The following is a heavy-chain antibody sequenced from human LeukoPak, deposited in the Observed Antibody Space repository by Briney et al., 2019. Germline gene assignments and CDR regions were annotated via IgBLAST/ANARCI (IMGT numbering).Heavy chain of an antibody. J-gene: IGHJ4*02. CDR2: ISAYNGNT. CDR3: ARLRITMVRGVIIGGDYFDY. CDR1: GYTFTSYG. Sequence: ASVKVSCKASGYTFTSYGISWVRQARGQGLEWMGWISAYNGNTNYAQKLQGRVTMTTDTSTSTAYMELRSLRSDDTAVYYCARLRITMVRGVIIGGDYFDYWGQGTLVTVSS. V-gene: IGHV1-18*04. D-gene: IGHD3-10*01.